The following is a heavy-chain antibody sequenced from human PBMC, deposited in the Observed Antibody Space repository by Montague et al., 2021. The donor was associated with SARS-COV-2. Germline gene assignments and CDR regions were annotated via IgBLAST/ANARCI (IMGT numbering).Heavy chain of an antibody. CDR2: IYHTGST. Sequence: SETLSLTCAVYGESFSGHNWTWIRQPPGKGLVWIGEIYHTGSTNYNPSPKSRVTISVDTSKNQFSLKLRSVTAADTAVYYCARGRIELSMIVVVMTGASYYMDVWGKGTTVTVSS. D-gene: IGHD3-22*01. CDR3: ARGRIELSMIVVVMTGASYYMDV. CDR1: GESFSGHN. J-gene: IGHJ6*03. V-gene: IGHV4-34*01.